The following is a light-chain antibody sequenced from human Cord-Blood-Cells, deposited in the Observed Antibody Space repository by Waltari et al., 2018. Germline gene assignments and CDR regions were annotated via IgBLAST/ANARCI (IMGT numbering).Light chain of an antibody. V-gene: IGLV2-14*01. CDR1: SSDVGGYNY. CDR3: SSYTSSSTYV. J-gene: IGLJ1*01. CDR2: DVS. Sequence: QSALTQPASVSGSPGQSITISCTGTSSDVGGYNYVSWYQQHPGKASKLMIYDVSNRTSGVSNRFSGSKSGNTASLTISELQDEDEADYYCSSYTSSSTYVFGTGTKVTVL.